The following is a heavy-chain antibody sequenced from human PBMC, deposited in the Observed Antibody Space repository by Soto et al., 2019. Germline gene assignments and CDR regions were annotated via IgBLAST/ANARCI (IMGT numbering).Heavy chain of an antibody. D-gene: IGHD1-26*01. Sequence: SRNLSLASAVYQGSLNGHYWSWIRQPPGKGLEWIGEIHHSGRTNYNPSLKSRVTISADTSKNQLSLKLSSVTAADTAVYYCALKKRAATAFDSWGQG. CDR3: ALKKRAATAFDS. CDR2: IHHSGRT. J-gene: IGHJ4*02. CDR1: QGSLNGHY. V-gene: IGHV4-34*01.